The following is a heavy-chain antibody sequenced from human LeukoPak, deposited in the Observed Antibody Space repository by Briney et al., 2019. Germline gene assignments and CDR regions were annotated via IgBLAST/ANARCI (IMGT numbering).Heavy chain of an antibody. CDR3: ATDFPALGGSDNYGYVWGSYRSMYY. CDR2: FDPEDGET. V-gene: IGHV1-24*01. J-gene: IGHJ4*02. CDR1: GYTLTELS. Sequence: ASVKVSCKVSGYTLTELSMHWVRQAPGKGLEWMGGFDPEDGETIYAQKFQGRVTMTEDTSTDTAYMELSSLRSEDTAVYYCATDFPALGGSDNYGYVWGSYRSMYYWGQGTLVTVSS. D-gene: IGHD3-16*02.